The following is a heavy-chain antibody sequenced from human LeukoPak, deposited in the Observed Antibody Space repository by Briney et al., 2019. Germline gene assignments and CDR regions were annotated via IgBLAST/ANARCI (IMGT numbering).Heavy chain of an antibody. Sequence: ASVKVSFKASGYTFTGYYIHGVRQAPGQGLEWMGWINSNSGGTNYAQKFQGRVTMTRETSTTTAYMELNRLRSDDTDVYYCARVRRPEYSSSSYYYYMDVWGKETTVTVSS. CDR2: INSNSGGT. V-gene: IGHV1-2*02. D-gene: IGHD6-6*01. CDR3: ARVRRPEYSSSSYYYYMDV. J-gene: IGHJ6*03. CDR1: GYTFTGYY.